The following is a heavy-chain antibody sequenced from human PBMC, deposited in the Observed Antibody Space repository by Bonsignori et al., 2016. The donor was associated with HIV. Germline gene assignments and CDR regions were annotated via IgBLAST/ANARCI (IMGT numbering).Heavy chain of an antibody. D-gene: IGHD3-3*01. J-gene: IGHJ4*02. Sequence: SETLSLTCTVSGGSISSYYWSWIRQPPGKGLEWIGYIYYSGSTNYNPSLKSRVTISVDTSKNQFSLKLSSVTAADTAVYYCAGEADYDFWSGQGYWGQGTLVTVSS. CDR2: IYYSGST. CDR3: AGEADYDFWSGQGY. V-gene: IGHV4-59*01. CDR1: GGSISSYY.